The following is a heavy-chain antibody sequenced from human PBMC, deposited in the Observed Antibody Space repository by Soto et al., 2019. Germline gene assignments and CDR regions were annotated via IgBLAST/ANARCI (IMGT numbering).Heavy chain of an antibody. CDR1: GFTFDDYA. Sequence: EVQLVESGGGWVQPGRSLRLSCAASGFTFDDYAMHWVRQVPGKGLEWVSGISWHSGSIGYADSVEGRFSISRDNADKSTHLQINSLRPEDTALYYCVKDIDPAEAGGGFDLWGQGTLVTVSS. J-gene: IGHJ4*02. CDR3: VKDIDPAEAGGGFDL. V-gene: IGHV3-9*01. CDR2: ISWHSGSI. D-gene: IGHD6-19*01.